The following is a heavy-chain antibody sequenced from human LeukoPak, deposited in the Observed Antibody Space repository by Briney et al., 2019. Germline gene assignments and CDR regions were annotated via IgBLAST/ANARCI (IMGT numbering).Heavy chain of an antibody. D-gene: IGHD3-3*01. CDR3: ASDDFWSGRNWFDP. CDR2: IIPILGIA. CDR1: GGTFSSYA. J-gene: IGHJ5*02. V-gene: IGHV1-69*04. Sequence: GASVKVSCKASGGTFSSYAISWVRQAPGQGLEWMGRIIPILGIANYAQKFQGRVTITADKSTSTAYMELSSLRSEDTAVYYCASDDFWSGRNWFDPWGQGTLVTVSS.